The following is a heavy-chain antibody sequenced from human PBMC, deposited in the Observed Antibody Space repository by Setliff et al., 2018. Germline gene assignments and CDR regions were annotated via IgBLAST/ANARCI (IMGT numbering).Heavy chain of an antibody. V-gene: IGHV1-18*01. CDR3: SRLVRYCSKITCQTASGAEW. Sequence: ASVKVSCKASGYTFSHSGITWVRQAPGQGLEWMGWISAYTGNTNYAPKLQGRVTMTTDASTSTAYMELRGLTSDDTAVYYCSRLVRYCSKITCQTASGAEWGGQGTLATVPS. CDR1: GYTFSHSG. D-gene: IGHD2-8*01. J-gene: IGHJ4*02. CDR2: ISAYTGNT.